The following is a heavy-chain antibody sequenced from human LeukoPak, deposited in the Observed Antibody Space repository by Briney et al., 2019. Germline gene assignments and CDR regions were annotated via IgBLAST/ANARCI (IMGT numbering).Heavy chain of an antibody. CDR1: GFTFGDYA. CDR3: TRDQGEYSSSWYRYYFDY. J-gene: IGHJ4*02. Sequence: PGGSLRLSCTASGFTFGDYAMSWFRQAPGKGLEWVGFIRSKAYGGTTEYAASVKGRFTISRDDFKSIAYLQMNSLKTEDTDVYYCTRDQGEYSSSWYRYYFDYWGQGTLVTVSS. D-gene: IGHD6-13*01. V-gene: IGHV3-49*03. CDR2: IRSKAYGGTT.